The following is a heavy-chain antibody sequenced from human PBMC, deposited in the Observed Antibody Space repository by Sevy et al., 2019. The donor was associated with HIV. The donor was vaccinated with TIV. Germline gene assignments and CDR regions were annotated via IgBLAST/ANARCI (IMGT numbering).Heavy chain of an antibody. Sequence: ASVKVSCKASGGTFSSYAISWVRQAPGQGLEWMGGMIPIFGTANYAQKFQGRVTITADESTSTAYMELSSLRSEDTAVYYCALGSSAYCSSTSCYAKAFDIWGQGTMVTVSS. J-gene: IGHJ3*02. D-gene: IGHD2-2*01. CDR3: ALGSSAYCSSTSCYAKAFDI. CDR1: GGTFSSYA. V-gene: IGHV1-69*13. CDR2: MIPIFGTA.